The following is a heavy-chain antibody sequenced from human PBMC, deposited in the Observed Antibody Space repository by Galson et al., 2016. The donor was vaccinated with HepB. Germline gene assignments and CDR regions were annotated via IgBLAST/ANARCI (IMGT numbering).Heavy chain of an antibody. V-gene: IGHV4-39*01. J-gene: IGHJ4*02. D-gene: IGHD3-22*01. CDR3: ARPGYETSGYRAGSVDY. CDR1: GGSISSSGYY. Sequence: ETLSLTCTVSGGSISSSGYYWGWIRQPPGKGLEWIGSIYYSGSTYSNPSLKSRATISLDASKNLFSLQLSSVTAADTAVYYCARPGYETSGYRAGSVDYWGQGTLVTVSS. CDR2: IYYSGST.